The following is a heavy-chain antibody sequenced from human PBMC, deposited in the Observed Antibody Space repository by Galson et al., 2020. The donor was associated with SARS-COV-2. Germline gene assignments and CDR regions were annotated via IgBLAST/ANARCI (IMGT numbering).Heavy chain of an antibody. CDR3: ARASRVYCSSTSCYQEWDYYYGMDV. Sequence: TGGSLRLSCAASGFTFSSYDMHWVRQATGKGLERVSAIGTAGDTYYPGSVKGRFTISRENAKNSLYLQMNSLRAGDTAVYYCARASRVYCSSTSCYQEWDYYYGMDVWGQGTTVTVSS. V-gene: IGHV3-13*01. J-gene: IGHJ6*02. CDR1: GFTFSSYD. CDR2: IGTAGDT. D-gene: IGHD2-2*01.